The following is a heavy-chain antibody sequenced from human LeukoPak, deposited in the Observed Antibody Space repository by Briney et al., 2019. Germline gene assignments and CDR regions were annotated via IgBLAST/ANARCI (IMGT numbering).Heavy chain of an antibody. J-gene: IGHJ6*03. CDR2: IRYDGSNK. CDR1: GFTFSSYG. Sequence: GGSLRLSXAASGFTFSSYGMHWVRQAPGKGLEWVAFIRYDGSNKYYADSVKGRFTISRDNSKNTLYLQMNSLRAEDTAVYYCAKAARYCSSTSCYYYYYMDVWGKGTTVTVSS. V-gene: IGHV3-30*02. CDR3: AKAARYCSSTSCYYYYYMDV. D-gene: IGHD2-2*01.